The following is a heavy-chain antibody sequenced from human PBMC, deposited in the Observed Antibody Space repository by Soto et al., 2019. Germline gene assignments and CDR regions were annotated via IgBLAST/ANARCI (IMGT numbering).Heavy chain of an antibody. Sequence: GQSIKISCKGSGDKCRNYWSGWVLQMPGKGLEWMGIIYPGDSDTRYSPSFQGHVTISADKSISTAYLQWSSLKASDTAMYYCAKYWDSGSYFDYWGQGTLVTVSS. CDR2: IYPGDSDT. V-gene: IGHV5-51*01. CDR1: GDKCRNYW. D-gene: IGHD6-6*01. CDR3: AKYWDSGSYFDY. J-gene: IGHJ4*02.